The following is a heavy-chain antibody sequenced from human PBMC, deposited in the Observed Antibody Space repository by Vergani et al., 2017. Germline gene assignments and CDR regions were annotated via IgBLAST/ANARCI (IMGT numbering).Heavy chain of an antibody. V-gene: IGHV4-59*01. J-gene: IGHJ6*03. Sequence: QVQLQESGPGLVKPSETLSLTCTVSGGSISSYYWSWIRQPPGKGLEWIGYIYYSGSTNYNPSLKSRVTISVDTSKNQFSLKLSSVTAADTAVYYCARGGXVVPAAIGLPNLYYYYYYMDVWGKGTTVTVSS. D-gene: IGHD2-2*01. CDR3: ARGGXVVPAAIGLPNLYYYYYYMDV. CDR2: IYYSGST. CDR1: GGSISSYY.